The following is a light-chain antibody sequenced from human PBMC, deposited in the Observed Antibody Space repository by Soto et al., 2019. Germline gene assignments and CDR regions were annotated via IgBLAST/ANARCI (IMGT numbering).Light chain of an antibody. V-gene: IGKV3-20*01. Sequence: EIVLTQSPGTLSLSPGERATLSCRASQSVSSSFLAWYQQKPGQAPRLLIYGASSRATGIPDRFSGSGSGTDSTLTISRLEPEDFAVYYSQQYGSSPFTFGPGTKVDFK. CDR1: QSVSSSF. J-gene: IGKJ3*01. CDR3: QQYGSSPFT. CDR2: GAS.